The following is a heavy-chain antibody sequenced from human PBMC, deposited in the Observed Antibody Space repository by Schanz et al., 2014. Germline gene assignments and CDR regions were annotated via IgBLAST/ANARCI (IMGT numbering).Heavy chain of an antibody. CDR3: ARGPLGTSP. V-gene: IGHV1-69*08. D-gene: IGHD5-12*01. Sequence: QVQLVQSGAEVKKPGSSVKVSCKASRSTFSSYTISWVRQARGQGLEWMGWISAYNGNTNYAQKVQGRVTFTADKSTSTAYMELSSLKSEDTAVYYCARGPLGTSPWGQGTLVTVSS. CDR2: ISAYNGNT. CDR1: RSTFSSYT. J-gene: IGHJ5*02.